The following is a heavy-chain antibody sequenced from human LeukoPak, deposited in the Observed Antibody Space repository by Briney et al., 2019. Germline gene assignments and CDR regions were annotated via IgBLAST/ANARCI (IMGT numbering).Heavy chain of an antibody. D-gene: IGHD2-2*02. J-gene: IGHJ4*02. V-gene: IGHV3-23*01. Sequence: PGGSLRPSCAASGFTFSNYSMTWVRQAPGKGLEWVSSISGSDTSTYYADSVKGRFTISRDNSKNTLELQMDSLRAEDTAVYYCTKARSASSSSCYNYWGQGILVTVSS. CDR3: TKARSASSSSCYNY. CDR2: ISGSDTST. CDR1: GFTFSNYS.